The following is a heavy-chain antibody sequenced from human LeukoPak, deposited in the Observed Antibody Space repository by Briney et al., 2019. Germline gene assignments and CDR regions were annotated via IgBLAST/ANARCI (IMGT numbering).Heavy chain of an antibody. CDR1: GFIFNSYA. V-gene: IGHV3-64*01. CDR2: ISTTGETT. CDR3: ARARNFWSGYPAFFDS. J-gene: IGHJ4*02. Sequence: GGSPRLSCAASGFIFNSYAMTWVRQSPGKGLQYVSAISTTGETTYYANPLQDRFTVSRDNSKNTLYLQMGSLRPEDTAVYFCARARNFWSGYPAFFDSWGRGILVTVSS. D-gene: IGHD3-3*01.